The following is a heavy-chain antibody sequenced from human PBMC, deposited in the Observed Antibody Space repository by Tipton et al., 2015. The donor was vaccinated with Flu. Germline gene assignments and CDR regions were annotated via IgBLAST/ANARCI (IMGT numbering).Heavy chain of an antibody. Sequence: SLRLSCAASGFTFSIYSMTWVRQAPGKGLEWVANIKQDGSEKYYVESVKGRFTISRDNAKNSLYLQMNSLRAEDTAVYYCVREIGGGNCYWGQGTLVTVSS. D-gene: IGHD2-15*01. J-gene: IGHJ4*02. CDR3: VREIGGGNCY. CDR2: IKQDGSEK. V-gene: IGHV3-7*01. CDR1: GFTFSIYS.